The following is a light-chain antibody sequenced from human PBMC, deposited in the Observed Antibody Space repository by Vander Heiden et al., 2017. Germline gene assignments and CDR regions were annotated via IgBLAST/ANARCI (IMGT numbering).Light chain of an antibody. CDR3: NSYTTSATGV. CDR2: DVR. CDR1: DSDVGSYKY. V-gene: IGLV2-14*03. Sequence: QSALTQPASVSGSPGQSITISCTGSDSDVGSYKYVSWYQQHPGKAPKLIIYDVRYRPSGVSARFSGSKTDNTASLTISGLQAEDEADYYCNSYTTSATGVFGTGTKVTVL. J-gene: IGLJ1*01.